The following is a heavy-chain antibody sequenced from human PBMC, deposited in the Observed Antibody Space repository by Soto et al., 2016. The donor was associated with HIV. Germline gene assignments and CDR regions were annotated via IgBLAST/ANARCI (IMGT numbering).Heavy chain of an antibody. CDR1: GGSFSDYY. CDR3: ARPPHPYDFWSGYSMDV. CDR2: INHSGST. Sequence: VQLQQWGAGLLKPSETLSLTCAVYGGSFSDYYWSWIRQPPGKGLEWIGEINHSGSTNYNPSLKSRVVISVDTSKKQFSLKLSSVTAADTAVYYCARPPHPYDFWSGYSMDVWGKGTTVTVSS. J-gene: IGHJ6*04. V-gene: IGHV4-34*01. D-gene: IGHD3-3*01.